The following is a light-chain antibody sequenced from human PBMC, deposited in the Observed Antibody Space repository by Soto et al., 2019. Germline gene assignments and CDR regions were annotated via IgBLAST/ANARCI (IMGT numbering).Light chain of an antibody. CDR2: EDN. Sequence: QSVLTQPDSVSGSPGQSITISCTGTSSDVGSYNLVSWYQHHPGKAPKFIIYEDNKRPSGVSNRFSGSKSGNTASLTISGLQAEDEADYYCCAFVRSNALLFGGGTKVTVL. CDR1: SSDVGSYNL. J-gene: IGLJ2*01. CDR3: CAFVRSNALL. V-gene: IGLV2-23*01.